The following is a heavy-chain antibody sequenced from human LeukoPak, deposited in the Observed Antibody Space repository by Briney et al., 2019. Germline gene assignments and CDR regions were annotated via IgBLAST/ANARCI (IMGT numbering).Heavy chain of an antibody. V-gene: IGHV1-2*06. Sequence: ASVKVSCKASGYTFTGYYMHWVRQAPGQGLEWMGRINPNSGGTNYAQKFHGRVTMTRDTSISTAYMELSRLRSDDTAVYYCARRGIAVAGTLPLIDYWGQGTLVTVSS. CDR3: ARRGIAVAGTLPLIDY. J-gene: IGHJ4*02. D-gene: IGHD6-19*01. CDR1: GYTFTGYY. CDR2: INPNSGGT.